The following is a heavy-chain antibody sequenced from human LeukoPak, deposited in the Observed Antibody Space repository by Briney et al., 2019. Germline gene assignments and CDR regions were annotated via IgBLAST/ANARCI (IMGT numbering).Heavy chain of an antibody. D-gene: IGHD3-10*01. CDR3: ARWFYYGSTTYYNFDY. CDR2: LSPYGNS. V-gene: IGHV1-18*01. J-gene: IGHJ4*02. Sequence: GASVKVSCKASGYTSNNYGISWVRQAPGQGLEWMGWLSPYGNSGYAQRLQGRVTVTTDTSTSAAYMELRSLRSDDTAVYYCARWFYYGSTTYYNFDYWGQGTLVTVSS. CDR1: GYTSNNYG.